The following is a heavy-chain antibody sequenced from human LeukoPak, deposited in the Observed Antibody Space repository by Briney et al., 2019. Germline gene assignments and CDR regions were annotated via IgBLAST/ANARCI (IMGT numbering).Heavy chain of an antibody. CDR3: AKDLGDEATGWFDP. J-gene: IGHJ5*02. D-gene: IGHD4-17*01. Sequence: GGSLRLSCAASGFTFSNYALSWVRQAPGKGLEWVSDISGSGGSTYYADSVKGRFTISRDNSKNTLYLQMHSLRAEDTAVYYCAKDLGDEATGWFDPWGQGTLVTVSS. CDR1: GFTFSNYA. CDR2: ISGSGGST. V-gene: IGHV3-23*01.